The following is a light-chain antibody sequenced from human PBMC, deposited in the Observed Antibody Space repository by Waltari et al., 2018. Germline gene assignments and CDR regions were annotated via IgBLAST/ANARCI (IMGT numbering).Light chain of an antibody. CDR3: CSYAGRGTYV. CDR2: EVF. Sequence: QSALTQPASVSGTPGQSITIPCSGTTSDVGRCDLVSWYQQHPGEAPKLLICEVFKRPPDTSSRFSGAKSGSTASLTISGLQPEDEADYYCCSYAGRGTYVFGSGTKVTVL. J-gene: IGLJ1*01. CDR1: TSDVGRCDL. V-gene: IGLV2-23*02.